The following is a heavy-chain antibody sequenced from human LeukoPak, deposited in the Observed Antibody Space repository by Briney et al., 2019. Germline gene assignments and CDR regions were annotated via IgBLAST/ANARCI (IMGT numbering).Heavy chain of an antibody. J-gene: IGHJ3*02. CDR2: ISSSSSYI. D-gene: IGHD3-22*01. Sequence: PGGSLRLSCAASGFTFSSYAMSWVRQAPGKGLEWVSSISSSSSYIYYADSVKGRFTISRDNAKNSLYLQMNSLRAEDTAVYYCARDPRSSGYPDIWGQGTMVTVSS. CDR3: ARDPRSSGYPDI. V-gene: IGHV3-21*01. CDR1: GFTFSSYA.